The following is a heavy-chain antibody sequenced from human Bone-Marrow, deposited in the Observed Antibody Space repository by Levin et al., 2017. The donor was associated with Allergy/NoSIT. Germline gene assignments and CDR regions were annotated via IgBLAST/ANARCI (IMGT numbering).Heavy chain of an antibody. CDR1: GYTFTSYG. J-gene: IGHJ5*02. D-gene: IGHD3-10*01. CDR3: ARYHYYGSGSYEGPNWFDP. Sequence: ASVKVSCKASGYTFTSYGISWVRQAPGQGLEWMGWISAYNGNTNYAQKLQGRVTMTTDTSTSTAYMELRSLRSDDTAVYYCARYHYYGSGSYEGPNWFDPWGQGTLVTVSS. CDR2: ISAYNGNT. V-gene: IGHV1-18*01.